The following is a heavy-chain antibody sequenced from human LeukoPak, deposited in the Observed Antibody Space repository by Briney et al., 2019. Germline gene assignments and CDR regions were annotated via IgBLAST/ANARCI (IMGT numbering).Heavy chain of an antibody. V-gene: IGHV3-23*01. D-gene: IGHD3-10*01. CDR1: GFTFRSYA. Sequence: PGGSLRLSCAASGFTFRSYAMSWVRQAPGKGLEWVSAISGSGGSTYYADSVKGRFTISRDNSKNTLYLEMNSLRAEDTAVYYCARVLLWFGELSRGMDVWGQGTTVTVSS. CDR3: ARVLLWFGELSRGMDV. J-gene: IGHJ6*02. CDR2: ISGSGGST.